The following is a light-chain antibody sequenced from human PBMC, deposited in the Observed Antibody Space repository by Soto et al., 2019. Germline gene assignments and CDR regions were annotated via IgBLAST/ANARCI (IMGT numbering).Light chain of an antibody. Sequence: EIVLTQSSCTLSRSAGERATLSCRASQSVSSSYLAWYQQKNGLAPRLLIYDASSRATGIPDRFSGSGYGTDFNLTISRLETEDFAVYYCQQYGSSLITFGQGTRLEIK. CDR1: QSVSSSY. V-gene: IGKV3D-20*01. CDR3: QQYGSSLIT. CDR2: DAS. J-gene: IGKJ5*01.